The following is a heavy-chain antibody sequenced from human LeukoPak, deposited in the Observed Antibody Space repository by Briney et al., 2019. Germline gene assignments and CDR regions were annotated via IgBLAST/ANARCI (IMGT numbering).Heavy chain of an antibody. V-gene: IGHV3-15*01. CDR3: STDPTY. CDR2: IKSKTEGGTT. J-gene: IGHJ4*02. CDR1: GFTFSNAW. Sequence: GGSLRLSCAASGFTFSNAWMSWVRQAPGKGLEWLGRIKSKTEGGTTDYAAPVKGRFTISRDDSKNTVYLQMNRLITEDTAVYYCSTDPTYWGQGTLVAVSS.